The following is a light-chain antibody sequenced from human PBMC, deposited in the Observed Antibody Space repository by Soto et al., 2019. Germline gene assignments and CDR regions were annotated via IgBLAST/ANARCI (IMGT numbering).Light chain of an antibody. V-gene: IGKV3-15*01. CDR2: GAS. CDR3: QQYNNWPPWT. CDR1: QSVSSN. Sequence: EIVMTQSPATLSVSPGERATLSCRASQSVSSNLAWYQQTPGQAPRLLIYGASTRATGIPARCSGSGSGTEFTLTISSLQYEDFAVYYCQQYNNWPPWTFGQGTKVEIK. J-gene: IGKJ1*01.